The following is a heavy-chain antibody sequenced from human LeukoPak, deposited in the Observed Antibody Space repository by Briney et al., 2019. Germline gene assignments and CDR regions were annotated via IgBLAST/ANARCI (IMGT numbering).Heavy chain of an antibody. CDR1: GGSISSYY. CDR2: IHYSGST. CDR3: ARDQTSKGDAFDI. Sequence: SETLSLTCTVSGGSISSYYWSWIRQPPGKGLEWIAYIHYSGSTNYNPSLKSRVTMSVDTSKNQFSLKLSSVTAADTAVYYCARDQTSKGDAFDIWGQGTMVTVSS. V-gene: IGHV4-59*01. J-gene: IGHJ3*02.